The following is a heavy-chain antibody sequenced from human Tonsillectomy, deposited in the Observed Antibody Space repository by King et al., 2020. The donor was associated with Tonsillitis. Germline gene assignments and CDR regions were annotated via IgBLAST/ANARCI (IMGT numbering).Heavy chain of an antibody. J-gene: IGHJ4*02. CDR1: GHTFSTFY. Sequence: QLVQSGAEVKKPGASVKLSCKASGHTFSTFYMNWVRQAPGQGLEWMGIINPSGSGTTYAQKFQGRLIMTRDTSTGTVYMELSSLTSDDTAVYYCARGRSAAADPFDYWGLGTLVTVTS. D-gene: IGHD6-13*01. CDR3: ARGRSAAADPFDY. CDR2: INPSGSGT. V-gene: IGHV1-46*01.